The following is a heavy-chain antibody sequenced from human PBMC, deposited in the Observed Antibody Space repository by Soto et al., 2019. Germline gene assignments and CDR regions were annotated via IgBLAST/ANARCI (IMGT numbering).Heavy chain of an antibody. Sequence: ASVKVPCKASGYTFASYGISWVRQAPGQGLEWMGWISAYNGNTNYAQKLQGRVTMTTDTSTSTAYMELRSLRSDDTAVYYCASLWNDECGMDVWGQGTTVTVSS. V-gene: IGHV1-18*01. CDR1: GYTFASYG. D-gene: IGHD1-1*01. CDR2: ISAYNGNT. CDR3: ASLWNDECGMDV. J-gene: IGHJ6*02.